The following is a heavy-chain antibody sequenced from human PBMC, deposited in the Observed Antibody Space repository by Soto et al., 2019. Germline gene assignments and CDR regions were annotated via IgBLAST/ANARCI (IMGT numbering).Heavy chain of an antibody. Sequence: SVGSLRLSCAASGFTFSHYAISWVRQAPGKGLEWVSVIHSSGDETYSADSVRGRFTISRDNSKNTLYLQMNNLRAEDTAIYYCAKHVAVRRAHYYYYYAMDVWGQGTKVTVSS. D-gene: IGHD3-10*01. CDR2: IHSSGDET. V-gene: IGHV3-23*01. CDR3: AKHVAVRRAHYYYYYAMDV. CDR1: GFTFSHYA. J-gene: IGHJ6*02.